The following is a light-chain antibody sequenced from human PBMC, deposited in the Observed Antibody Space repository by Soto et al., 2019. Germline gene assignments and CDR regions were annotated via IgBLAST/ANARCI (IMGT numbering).Light chain of an antibody. J-gene: IGKJ5*01. CDR2: AAS. Sequence: EIVLTQSPGTLSLSPGERATLSCRASQSVSASYLAWYQQKPGQAPRLLIYAASSRATGIPDRFSGSGSGTDFTLTVSRLEPEDFAVYYCQQYGNSPAITVGQGTRLEIK. V-gene: IGKV3-20*01. CDR3: QQYGNSPAIT. CDR1: QSVSASY.